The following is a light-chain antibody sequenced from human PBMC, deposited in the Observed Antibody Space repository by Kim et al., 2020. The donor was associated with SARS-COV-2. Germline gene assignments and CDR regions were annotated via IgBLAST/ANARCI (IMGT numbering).Light chain of an antibody. Sequence: QSALTQPGSVSGSPGQSITISCTGTSSDVGNYNYVSWFQQHPDKAPKVIISDVNKRPSGVSDRFSGSKSGNTASLTISGLQAEDEADYYCTSFTTSGTWVFGGGTQLTVL. J-gene: IGLJ3*02. CDR3: TSFTTSGTWV. CDR2: DVN. CDR1: SSDVGNYNY. V-gene: IGLV2-14*01.